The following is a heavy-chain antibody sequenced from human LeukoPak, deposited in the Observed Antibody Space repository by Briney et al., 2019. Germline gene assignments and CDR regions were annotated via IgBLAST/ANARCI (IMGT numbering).Heavy chain of an antibody. V-gene: IGHV3-43*01. CDR1: GFTLDDYA. J-gene: IGHJ4*02. D-gene: IGHD2/OR15-2a*01. CDR2: ISWDGAWT. Sequence: PGGSLRLSCAASGFTLDDYAMHWVRQAPGKGLEWVSLISWDGAWTYYTDSVKSRFTVSRDNSKNSLYLQMNSLRNEDTALYYCARDRVDDYFFFDFWGQGTLVTVSS. CDR3: ARDRVDDYFFFDF.